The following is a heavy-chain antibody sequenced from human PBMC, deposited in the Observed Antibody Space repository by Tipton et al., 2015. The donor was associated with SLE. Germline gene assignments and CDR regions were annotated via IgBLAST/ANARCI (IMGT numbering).Heavy chain of an antibody. CDR2: IYYSGST. D-gene: IGHD2-2*01. Sequence: TLSLTCTVSGDSISSGDYYWGWIRQPPGKGLEWIGYIYYSGSTNYNPSLKSRVTISVDTSKNQFSLKLSSVTAADTAVYYCVRGRVVVVPAAPLDYWGQGTLVTVSS. J-gene: IGHJ4*02. CDR1: GDSISSGDYY. V-gene: IGHV4-30-4*01. CDR3: VRGRVVVVPAAPLDY.